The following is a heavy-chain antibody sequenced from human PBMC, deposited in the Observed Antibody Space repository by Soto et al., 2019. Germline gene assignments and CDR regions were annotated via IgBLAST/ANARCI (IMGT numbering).Heavy chain of an antibody. V-gene: IGHV1-69*01. J-gene: IGHJ5*02. CDR1: GGTCSSYA. D-gene: IGHD6-13*01. CDR3: ARVVAAAEYNWFDP. Sequence: QVQLVQSGAEGKKPGSSVTVSCTASGGTCSSYAISWVRQAPGQGLEWMGGIIPIFGTANYAQKFQGRVTITADESTSTAYMERSSLRSEDTAVYYCARVVAAAEYNWFDPCGQGTLVTVSS. CDR2: IIPIFGTA.